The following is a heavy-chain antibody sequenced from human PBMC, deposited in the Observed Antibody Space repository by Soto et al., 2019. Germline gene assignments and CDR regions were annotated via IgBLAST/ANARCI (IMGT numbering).Heavy chain of an antibody. D-gene: IGHD5-12*01. CDR1: GGSFSGYY. Sequence: QVQLQQWGAGLLKPSETLSLTCAVYGGSFSGYYWSWIRQPPGKGLEWIGEINHSGSTNYNPSLKRRVTISVDTSKNQFSLKLSSVTAADTAVYYCARRVRGYSGYAAAGYYYMDVWGKGTTVTVSS. V-gene: IGHV4-34*01. J-gene: IGHJ6*03. CDR3: ARRVRGYSGYAAAGYYYMDV. CDR2: INHSGST.